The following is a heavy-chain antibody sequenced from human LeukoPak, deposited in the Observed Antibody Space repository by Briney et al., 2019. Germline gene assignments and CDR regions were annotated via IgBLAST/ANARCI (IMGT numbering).Heavy chain of an antibody. CDR2: IYYSGST. J-gene: IGHJ6*02. Sequence: SETLSLTCTVSGGSISSGDYYWSWIRQPPGKGLEWIGYIYYSGSTYYNPSLKSRVTISVDTSKNQFSLKLSSVTAADTAVYYCARASRLYYYGSGSYYNSYYYYGMGVWGQGTTVTVSS. CDR1: GGSISSGDYY. CDR3: ARASRLYYYGSGSYYNSYYYYGMGV. V-gene: IGHV4-30-4*01. D-gene: IGHD3-10*01.